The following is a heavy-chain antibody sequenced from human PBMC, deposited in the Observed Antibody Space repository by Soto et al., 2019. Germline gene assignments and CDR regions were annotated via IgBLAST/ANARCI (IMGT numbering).Heavy chain of an antibody. CDR2: INAGNGNT. D-gene: IGHD3-10*01. CDR3: ARDRGDTMVRASYYYGMDV. V-gene: IGHV1-3*01. Sequence: QVQLVQSGAEVKKPGASVKVSCKASGYTFTSYAMHWVRQAPGQRLEWMGWINAGNGNTKYSQKFQGRVTITRDTSASKAYMELSSLRSEDTAVYYCARDRGDTMVRASYYYGMDVWGQGTTVTVSS. J-gene: IGHJ6*02. CDR1: GYTFTSYA.